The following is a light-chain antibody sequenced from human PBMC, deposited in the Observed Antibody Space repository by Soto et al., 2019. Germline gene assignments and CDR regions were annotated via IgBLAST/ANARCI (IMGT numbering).Light chain of an antibody. J-gene: IGKJ1*01. CDR1: QSVSSCY. CDR2: GAS. Sequence: DILLTQSPGTPTSSTGERVTLSCRASQSVSSCYLAWYEQKADQAPRLLIYGASSRATGIPDRFSGSGSGTDFTLPISRLEPEDFAVYYCQQYGSSPGTFGQGTKVDIK. CDR3: QQYGSSPGT. V-gene: IGKV3-20*01.